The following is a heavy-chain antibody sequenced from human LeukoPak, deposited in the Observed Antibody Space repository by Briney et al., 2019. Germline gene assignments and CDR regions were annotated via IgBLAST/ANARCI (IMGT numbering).Heavy chain of an antibody. Sequence: GASVKVSCKASGGTFSSYAISWVRQAPGQGLEWMGRIIPILGIANYAQKFQGRVTITADKSTSTAYMELSSLRSEDTAVYYCARDQACSGGSCYDRFYYYGMDVWGQGTTVTVSS. D-gene: IGHD2-15*01. J-gene: IGHJ6*02. CDR3: ARDQACSGGSCYDRFYYYGMDV. CDR1: GGTFSSYA. V-gene: IGHV1-69*04. CDR2: IIPILGIA.